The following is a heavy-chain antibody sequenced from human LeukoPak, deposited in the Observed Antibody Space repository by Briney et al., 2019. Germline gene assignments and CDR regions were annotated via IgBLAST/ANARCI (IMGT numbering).Heavy chain of an antibody. V-gene: IGHV3-23*01. Sequence: PGGSLRLSCAASGFTFSSYAMSWVRQAPGKGLEWVSAISGSGGSTYYADSVKGRFTISRDNSKNTLYLQMNSLRAEDTAVYYCAKDPFGVVIMPNWFDPWGQGTLVTVSS. J-gene: IGHJ5*02. CDR3: AKDPFGVVIMPNWFDP. CDR1: GFTFSSYA. D-gene: IGHD3-3*01. CDR2: ISGSGGST.